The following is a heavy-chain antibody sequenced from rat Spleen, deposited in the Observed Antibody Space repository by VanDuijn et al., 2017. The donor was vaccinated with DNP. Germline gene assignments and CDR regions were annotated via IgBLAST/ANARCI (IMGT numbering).Heavy chain of an antibody. D-gene: IGHD1-12*02. J-gene: IGHJ2*01. CDR2: ITNSGGST. Sequence: EVQLVESGGGLVQPGRSLKLSCAASGFTFSDYNMAWVRQAPKKGLEWVASITNSGGSTSYRDSVKGRFTVSRDNAKSSLYVQMDSLTSEDTATYYCASSYFYDGTYYPFTYWGQGVMVTVSS. CDR3: ASSYFYDGTYYPFTY. V-gene: IGHV5S10*01. CDR1: GFTFSDYN.